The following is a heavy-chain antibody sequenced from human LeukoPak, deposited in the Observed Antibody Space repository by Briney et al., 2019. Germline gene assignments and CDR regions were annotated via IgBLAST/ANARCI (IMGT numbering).Heavy chain of an antibody. J-gene: IGHJ4*02. Sequence: GGSLRLSCAASGFTFSTYSMNWVRQAPGKGLEWVASISSGSSYISYADSMKGRFIISRDNAKNSLHLHMNSLRAEDTAVYYCARDNGGSGYSGLDYWGQGTLVTVSS. D-gene: IGHD3-22*01. V-gene: IGHV3-21*01. CDR3: ARDNGGSGYSGLDY. CDR1: GFTFSTYS. CDR2: ISSGSSYI.